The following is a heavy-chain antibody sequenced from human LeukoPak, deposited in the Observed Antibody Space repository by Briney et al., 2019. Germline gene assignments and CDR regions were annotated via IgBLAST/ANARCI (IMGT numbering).Heavy chain of an antibody. V-gene: IGHV4-39*01. D-gene: IGHD6-19*01. CDR2: IYCSGST. J-gene: IGHJ4*02. CDR1: GGSISSSSYY. CDR3: ARKPGDIAVAGIDY. Sequence: SETLSLTCTVSGGSISSSSYYWGWIRQPPGKGLEWIGSIYCSGSTYYNPSLKSRVTISVDTSKNQFSLKLSSVTAADTAVYYCARKPGDIAVAGIDYWGQGTLVTVSS.